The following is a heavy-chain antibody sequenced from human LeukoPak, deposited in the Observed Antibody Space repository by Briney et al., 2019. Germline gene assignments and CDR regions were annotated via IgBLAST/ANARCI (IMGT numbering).Heavy chain of an antibody. D-gene: IGHD2-15*01. CDR2: ISPDGSDT. CDR1: GFTFTNYP. J-gene: IGHJ4*02. CDR3: TKDWSAAY. V-gene: IGHV3-23*01. Sequence: GGSLRLSCAASGFTFTNYPMTWVRQAPGKGLEWVSAISPDGSDTKYADSVKGRSTISRDNSKNTLFLQMNSPRVEDTAVYYCTKDWSAAYWGQGTLVTVSS.